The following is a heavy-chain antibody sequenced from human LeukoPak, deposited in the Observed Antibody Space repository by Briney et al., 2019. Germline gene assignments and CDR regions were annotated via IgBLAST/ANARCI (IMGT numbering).Heavy chain of an antibody. CDR1: GVSISSGDYY. D-gene: IGHD5-18*01. CDR3: ARDAWIQLWGSLDY. J-gene: IGHJ4*02. CDR2: IYYSGST. Sequence: PSETLSLTCSVSGVSISSGDYYWSWIRQPPGKGLEWIGYIYYSGSTYYNPSLKSRVTISVDTSKNQFSLKLSSVTAADTAVYYCARDAWIQLWGSLDYWGQGTLVTVSS. V-gene: IGHV4-30-4*01.